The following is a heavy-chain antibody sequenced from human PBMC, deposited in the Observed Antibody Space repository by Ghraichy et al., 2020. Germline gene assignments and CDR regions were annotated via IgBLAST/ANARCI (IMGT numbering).Heavy chain of an antibody. V-gene: IGHV3-48*02. CDR3: ARDLGYCSGGSCYSWWYFDL. Sequence: GGSLRLSCVASGFTFSSYSMNWVRQAPGKGLEWVSYISSSSSTIYYADSVKGRFTISRDNAKNSLYLQMNSLRDEDTAVYYCARDLGYCSGGSCYSWWYFDLWGRGTLVTVSS. J-gene: IGHJ2*01. D-gene: IGHD2-15*01. CDR1: GFTFSSYS. CDR2: ISSSSSTI.